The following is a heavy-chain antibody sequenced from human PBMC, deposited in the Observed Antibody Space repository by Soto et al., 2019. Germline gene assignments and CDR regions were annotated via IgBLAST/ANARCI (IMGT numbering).Heavy chain of an antibody. J-gene: IGHJ4*02. CDR3: ARDPPYSGYEYFDY. D-gene: IGHD5-12*01. V-gene: IGHV3-30*19. Sequence: LRLSCAASGFTFSSYGMHWVRQAPGKGLEWVAVISYDGSNKYYADSVKGRFTISRDNSKNTLYLQMNSLRAEDTAVYYCARDPPYSGYEYFDYWGQGTLVTVSS. CDR1: GFTFSSYG. CDR2: ISYDGSNK.